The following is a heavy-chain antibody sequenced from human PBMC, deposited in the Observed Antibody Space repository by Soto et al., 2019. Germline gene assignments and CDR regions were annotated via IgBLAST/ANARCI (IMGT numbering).Heavy chain of an antibody. CDR3: ARDLWQQLVRYDLDFDY. V-gene: IGHV3-30-3*01. CDR1: GFTFSSYA. J-gene: IGHJ4*02. Sequence: QVQLVESGGGVVQPGRSLRLSCAASGFTFSSYAMHWVRQAPGKGLEWVAVISYDGSNKYYADPVKGRFTISRDNSKNTLYLQMNSLRAEDTAVYYCARDLWQQLVRYDLDFDYWGQGTLVTVSS. D-gene: IGHD6-13*01. CDR2: ISYDGSNK.